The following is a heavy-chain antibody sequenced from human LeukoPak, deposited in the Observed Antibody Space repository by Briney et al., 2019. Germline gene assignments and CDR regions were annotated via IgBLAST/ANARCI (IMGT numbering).Heavy chain of an antibody. Sequence: PGGSLRLSCVASGFSFSRYNMNWVRQAPGKGLEWVSSITSGSSYIFYADSVKGRFTISRDSAKNSLYLQMSSLRAEDTAVYYCARDLWFGEFPYYFDQWGQGTLVTVSS. CDR1: GFSFSRYN. CDR2: ITSGSSYI. J-gene: IGHJ4*02. D-gene: IGHD3-10*01. V-gene: IGHV3-21*01. CDR3: ARDLWFGEFPYYFDQ.